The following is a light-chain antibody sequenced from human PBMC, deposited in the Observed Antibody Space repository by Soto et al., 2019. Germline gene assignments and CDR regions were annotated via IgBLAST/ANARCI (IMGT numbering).Light chain of an antibody. CDR1: SSDVGGYNY. V-gene: IGLV2-14*01. Sequence: QSALTQPASVSGSPGQSITISCTGTSSDVGGYNYVSWYQQHPGKAPKLMIYDVSNRPSGVSNRFSGSKSGNTACLTISGLQAEDEADYYCSSYTSSSPYVFGTGTKLTVL. J-gene: IGLJ1*01. CDR2: DVS. CDR3: SSYTSSSPYV.